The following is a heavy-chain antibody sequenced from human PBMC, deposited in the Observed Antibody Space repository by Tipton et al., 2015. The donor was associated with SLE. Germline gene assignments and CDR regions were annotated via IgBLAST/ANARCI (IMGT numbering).Heavy chain of an antibody. J-gene: IGHJ6*03. CDR1: GFTFSSYA. CDR3: ARELQDLYYMDV. D-gene: IGHD1-1*01. Sequence: QLVQSGGGLVQPGGSLRLSCAASGFTFSSYAMSWVRQAPGKGLEWVSAISASGNTIYYSDSVKGRFTISRDNAKNSLYVQMNSLRAEDTAVYYCARELQDLYYMDVWGKGTTVTVSS. V-gene: IGHV3-23*04. CDR2: ISASGNTI.